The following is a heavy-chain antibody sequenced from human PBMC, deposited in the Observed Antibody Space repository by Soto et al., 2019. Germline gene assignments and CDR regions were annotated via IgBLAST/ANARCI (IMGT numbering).Heavy chain of an antibody. CDR3: ARGDSGSYLREGLGYYYVMDI. CDR2: IFHSGST. J-gene: IGHJ6*02. Sequence: QVRLQESGPGLVKPSGTLSLACVVSGGSISGDYWWTWVRQSPGKGLQWLGGIFHSGSTNSNPSRKTRVTLSVDKSKREFSLNMTSVTAADTAVYYCARGDSGSYLREGLGYYYVMDIWGQGTTVTVSS. V-gene: IGHV4-4*02. D-gene: IGHD1-26*01. CDR1: GGSISGDYW.